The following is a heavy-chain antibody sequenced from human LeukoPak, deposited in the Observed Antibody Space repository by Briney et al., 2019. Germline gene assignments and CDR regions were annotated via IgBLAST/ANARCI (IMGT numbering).Heavy chain of an antibody. V-gene: IGHV4-34*01. CDR3: ARDYGDVYD. CDR1: GGSFSGYY. D-gene: IGHD5/OR15-5a*01. CDR2: IEHNGNT. J-gene: IGHJ4*02. Sequence: PSETLSLTCTVYGGSFSGYYWSWIRQPPGTGLQWIGEIEHNGNTNYIPSLKSRSTISVDTSKNQVFLRLISVTAADMVVYYCARDYGDVYDWGQGTLVTVSS.